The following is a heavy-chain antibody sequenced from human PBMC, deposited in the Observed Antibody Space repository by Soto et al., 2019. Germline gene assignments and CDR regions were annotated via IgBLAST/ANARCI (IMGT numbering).Heavy chain of an antibody. D-gene: IGHD5-12*01. CDR3: ARDVGYSGYVDYYYYMDV. Sequence: QVQLVQSGAEVKKPGASVKVSCKASGYTFTSFGISWVRQAPGQGLEWMGWISAYNNNTKYPQKFQGRLTMTTDTSTSTAYMELRSLRSDDTAVYHCARDVGYSGYVDYYYYMDVWGKGTTVTVSS. J-gene: IGHJ6*03. CDR1: GYTFTSFG. CDR2: ISAYNNNT. V-gene: IGHV1-18*01.